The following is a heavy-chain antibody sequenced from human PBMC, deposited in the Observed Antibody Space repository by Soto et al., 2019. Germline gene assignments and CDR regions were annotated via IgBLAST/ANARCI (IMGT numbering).Heavy chain of an antibody. J-gene: IGHJ6*02. D-gene: IGHD3-22*01. CDR3: ARDYYDGSHYYALDV. Sequence: GGSLRLSCAASGFTFSSYGMHWVRQAPGEGLEWVAVIWYDGSNKYYTDSVKGRFTISRDNSKNTLYLRMNSLRAEDTAVYYCARDYYDGSHYYALDVWGQGTTVTVSS. V-gene: IGHV3-33*08. CDR2: IWYDGSNK. CDR1: GFTFSSYG.